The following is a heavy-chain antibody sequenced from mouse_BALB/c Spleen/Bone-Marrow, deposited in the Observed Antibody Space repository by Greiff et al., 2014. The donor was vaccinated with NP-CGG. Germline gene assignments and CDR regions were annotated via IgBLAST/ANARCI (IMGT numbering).Heavy chain of an antibody. CDR2: IYPGDGDT. CDR1: GYAFSSSW. CDR3: ARSAYCGSSYGAMDY. Sequence: QVQLQQSGPELVKPGASVKISCTGSGYAFSSSWLNWVKQRPGQGLEWIGRIYPGDGDTNSNGRFKGKATLTADRSSNTAYMQLSSLTSVESAVYFCARSAYCGSSYGAMDYWGQGTSVTVSS. V-gene: IGHV1-82*01. D-gene: IGHD1-1*01. J-gene: IGHJ4*01.